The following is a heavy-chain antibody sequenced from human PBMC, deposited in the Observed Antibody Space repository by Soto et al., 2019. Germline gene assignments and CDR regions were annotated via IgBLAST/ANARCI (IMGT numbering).Heavy chain of an antibody. D-gene: IGHD6-6*01. CDR2: IWYDGSNI. CDR3: AREYSSSLDY. CDR1: GFTFSTYV. J-gene: IGHJ4*02. V-gene: IGHV3-33*01. Sequence: HTGGSLRLSCAASGFTFSTYVMYWVRQAPGKGLESAAVIWYDGSNIYYADSVKGRFTISRDNSKNTLYLQMNSLRAEDTAVYYCAREYSSSLDYWGQGTLVTVYS.